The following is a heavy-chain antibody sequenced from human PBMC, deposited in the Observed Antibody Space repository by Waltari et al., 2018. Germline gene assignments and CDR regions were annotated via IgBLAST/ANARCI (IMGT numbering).Heavy chain of an antibody. V-gene: IGHV1-8*03. CDR1: GYTFTSYD. D-gene: IGHD6-6*01. CDR3: ARVPRGGIAARLVGGRLTWFDP. CDR2: MNPNSGNT. J-gene: IGHJ5*02. Sequence: QVQLVQSGAEVKKPGASVKVSCKASGYTFTSYDINWVRQATGQGPEWMGWMNPNSGNTGYAQKVQGRVTITRNTSISTAYMELSSLRSEDTAVYYCARVPRGGIAARLVGGRLTWFDPWGQGTLVTVSS.